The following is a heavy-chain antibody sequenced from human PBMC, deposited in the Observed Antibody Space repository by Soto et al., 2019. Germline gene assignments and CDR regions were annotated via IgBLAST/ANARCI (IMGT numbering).Heavy chain of an antibody. V-gene: IGHV4-61*01. D-gene: IGHD7-27*01. Sequence: SETLSLTCSFSCGSVRTGSYHWSWIRQPPGKGLEWIGFIPNNGSPDYNPSLKSRVVVPIDRSKNQFSLKVNSVTAADTAVYFCARIGWGGDSWGQGTLVTVSS. CDR2: IPNNGSP. J-gene: IGHJ4*02. CDR1: CGSVRTGSYH. CDR3: ARIGWGGDS.